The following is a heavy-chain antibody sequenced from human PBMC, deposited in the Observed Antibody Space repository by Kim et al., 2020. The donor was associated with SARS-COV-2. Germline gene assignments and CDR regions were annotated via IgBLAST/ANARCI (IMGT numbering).Heavy chain of an antibody. CDR3: ARHRYSSGWYYFDY. D-gene: IGHD6-19*01. V-gene: IGHV4-59*08. Sequence: PSLKSRVTISVDTSKNQFSLKLSSVTAADTAVYYCARHRYSSGWYYFDYWGQGTLVTVSS. J-gene: IGHJ4*02.